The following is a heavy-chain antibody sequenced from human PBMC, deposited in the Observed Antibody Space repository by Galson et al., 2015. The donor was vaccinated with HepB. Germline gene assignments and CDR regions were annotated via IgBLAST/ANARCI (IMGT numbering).Heavy chain of an antibody. Sequence: SLRLSCAASGFTFSNYGMHWVRQAPGKGLEWVAVIWYDGSNKYYADSVKGRFTISRDNSKNTLYLQMNSLRAEDTAVYYCARDIVRGVILHWFDPWGQGTLVTVSS. J-gene: IGHJ5*02. V-gene: IGHV3-33*08. D-gene: IGHD3-10*01. CDR3: ARDIVRGVILHWFDP. CDR1: GFTFSNYG. CDR2: IWYDGSNK.